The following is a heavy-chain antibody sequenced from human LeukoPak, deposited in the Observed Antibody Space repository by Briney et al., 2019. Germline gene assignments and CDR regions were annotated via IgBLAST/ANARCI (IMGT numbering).Heavy chain of an antibody. Sequence: PSETLSLTCTVSGGSISGYYWSWIRQPAGKGLEWIGRMYTSGSTNYNPSLKSRVTISVDTSKNQFSLKLSSVTAADTAVYYCASGMAGIAAAWGQGTLVTVSS. CDR1: GGSISGYY. V-gene: IGHV4-4*07. J-gene: IGHJ4*02. D-gene: IGHD6-13*01. CDR3: ASGMAGIAAA. CDR2: MYTSGST.